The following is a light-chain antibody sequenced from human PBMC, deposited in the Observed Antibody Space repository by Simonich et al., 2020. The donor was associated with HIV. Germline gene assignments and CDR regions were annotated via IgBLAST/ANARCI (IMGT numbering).Light chain of an antibody. CDR1: QSVLYNSNNKNY. CDR2: WAS. V-gene: IGKV4-1*01. Sequence: DIVMTQSPDSLAVSLGERATINFKSSQSVLYNSNNKNYLVWYQQKPGQPPKLLIYWASTGESGVPDRFSGSGSGTDFTLTISSLQAEDVAVYYCQQSSSTPYTFGPGTKLEIK. J-gene: IGKJ2*01. CDR3: QQSSSTPYT.